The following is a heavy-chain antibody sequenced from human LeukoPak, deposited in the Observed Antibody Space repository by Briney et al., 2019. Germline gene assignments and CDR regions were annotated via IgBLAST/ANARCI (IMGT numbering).Heavy chain of an antibody. CDR3: ARDRSSYGDAYDI. CDR1: GFTFRNFW. D-gene: IGHD1-26*01. V-gene: IGHV3-7*01. J-gene: IGHJ3*02. CDR2: IKGDGSEK. Sequence: PGGSLRLSCAASGFTFRNFWMTWVRQAPGRGLEWVATIKGDGSEKFHVDSAKGRITISRDNANNSLHLQMNSLRVDDTAVYYCARDRSSYGDAYDIWGQGTMVTVSS.